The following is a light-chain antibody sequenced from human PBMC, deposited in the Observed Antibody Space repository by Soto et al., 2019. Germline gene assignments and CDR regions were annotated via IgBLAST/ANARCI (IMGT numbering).Light chain of an antibody. CDR2: DVS. CDR1: SSDVGGYNY. J-gene: IGLJ1*01. V-gene: IGLV2-14*01. Sequence: QSVLTQPASVSGSPGQSITISGTGTSSDVGGYNYVSWYQQHPGKAPKLMIYDVSNRPSGGSNRFSGSKSGNTASLTISGLQAQDEADYYCSSYTSSSTLLFGTGTKVTAL. CDR3: SSYTSSSTLL.